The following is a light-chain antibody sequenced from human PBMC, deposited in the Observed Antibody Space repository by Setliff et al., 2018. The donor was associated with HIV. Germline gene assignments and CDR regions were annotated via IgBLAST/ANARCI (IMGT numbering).Light chain of an antibody. Sequence: QSALTQPRSVSGSPGQSVTTSCTGTSSDVGGYNYVSWYQQHPGKAPKLMIYDVSERPSGVPDRFSGSKSANTASLTISGLQAEDEADYYCCSYAGSYTFYVFGTGTKV. J-gene: IGLJ1*01. V-gene: IGLV2-11*01. CDR3: CSYAGSYTFYV. CDR2: DVS. CDR1: SSDVGGYNY.